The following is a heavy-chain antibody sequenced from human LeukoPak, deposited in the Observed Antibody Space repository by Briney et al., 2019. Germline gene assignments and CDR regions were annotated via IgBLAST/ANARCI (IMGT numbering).Heavy chain of an antibody. V-gene: IGHV3-23*01. CDR3: AKDGISGGFDI. CDR1: GFTFTNYG. J-gene: IGHJ3*02. Sequence: PGGSLRLSCAASGFTFTNYGMIWVRQAPGRGLEWVSAISGSGRSTYYADSVKGRFTISRDNSKNTLYLQMNSLRAEDTAVYYCAKDGISGGFDIWGQGTLVTVSS. CDR2: ISGSGRST. D-gene: IGHD1-14*01.